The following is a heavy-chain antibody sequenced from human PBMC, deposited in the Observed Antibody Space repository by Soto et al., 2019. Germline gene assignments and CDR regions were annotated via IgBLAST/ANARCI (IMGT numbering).Heavy chain of an antibody. V-gene: IGHV3-30-3*01. CDR2: ISYDGSNK. CDR1: GFTFSSYA. CDR3: ARDKAFDY. Sequence: PGGSLRLSCAASGFTFSSYAMHWVRQAPGKGLEWVAVISYDGSNKYYADSVKGRFTISRDNSKNTLYLQMNSLGAEDTAVYYCARDKAFDYWGQGTLVTVSS. J-gene: IGHJ4*02.